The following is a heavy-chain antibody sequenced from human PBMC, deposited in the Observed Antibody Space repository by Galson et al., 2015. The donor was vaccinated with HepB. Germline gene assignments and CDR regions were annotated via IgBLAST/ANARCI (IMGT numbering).Heavy chain of an antibody. J-gene: IGHJ4*02. CDR3: ARADYYGSGSFVFDY. V-gene: IGHV1-2*02. Sequence: SVKVSCKASGYTFTGYYMHWVRQAPGQGLEWMGWINPNSGGTNYAQKFQGRVTMTRDTSISTAYMELSRLRSDDTAVYYCARADYYGSGSFVFDYWGQGTLVIVSS. D-gene: IGHD3-10*01. CDR1: GYTFTGYY. CDR2: INPNSGGT.